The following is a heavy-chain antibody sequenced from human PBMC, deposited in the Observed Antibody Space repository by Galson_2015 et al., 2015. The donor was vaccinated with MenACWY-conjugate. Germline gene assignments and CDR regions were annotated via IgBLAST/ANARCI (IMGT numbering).Heavy chain of an antibody. D-gene: IGHD2-2*01. Sequence: ETLSLTCTVSGGSISSYYWSWIRQPPGRGLEWIGYIYYSGSTNYNPSLKSRVTISVDTSKNQFYLKLSSVTAADTAVYYCARGGGYCSSSSCYSHFDYWGQGTLVTVSS. CDR2: IYYSGST. J-gene: IGHJ4*02. CDR3: ARGGGYCSSSSCYSHFDY. CDR1: GGSISSYY. V-gene: IGHV4-59*01.